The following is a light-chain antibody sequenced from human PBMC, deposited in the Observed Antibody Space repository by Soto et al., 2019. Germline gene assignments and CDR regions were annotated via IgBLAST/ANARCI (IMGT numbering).Light chain of an antibody. J-gene: IGKJ5*01. V-gene: IGKV3-15*01. Sequence: IVMTQSPATLSVSPGEGVSLSCRASQSVRSHLAWYQQKPGQPPRILIYGASTRATGIPARFSGSGFGTEFTLTISSLQSEDFAVYYCQQYKNWPLFGQGTRLEIK. CDR1: QSVRSH. CDR2: GAS. CDR3: QQYKNWPL.